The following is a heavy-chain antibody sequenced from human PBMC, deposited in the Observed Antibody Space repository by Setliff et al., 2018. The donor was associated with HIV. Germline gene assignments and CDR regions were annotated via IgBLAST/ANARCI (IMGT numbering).Heavy chain of an antibody. CDR2: IYYIGNT. CDR3: ARVPRITTLRNAFDI. J-gene: IGHJ3*02. D-gene: IGHD3-3*01. V-gene: IGHV4-31*03. CDR1: GGSISRGGYY. Sequence: PSETLSLTCSVYGGSISRGGYYWSWIRQHPGKGLDWIGNIYYIGNTDYNPSLKSRVTISIDTSKNQFSLKLSSVTAADTAIYYCARVPRITTLRNAFDIWGQGTMVTVSS.